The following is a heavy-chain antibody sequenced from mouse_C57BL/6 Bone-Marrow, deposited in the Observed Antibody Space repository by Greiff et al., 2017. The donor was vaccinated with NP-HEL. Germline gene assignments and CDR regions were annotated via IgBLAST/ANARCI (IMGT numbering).Heavy chain of an antibody. Sequence: VQLQQPGAELVRPGSSVKLSCKASGYTFTSYWMDWVKQRPGQGLEWIGNIYPSDSETHYNQKFKDKATLTVDKSSSTAYMQLSSLTSEDSAVYYCAREGGNYVSFAYWGQGTLVTVSA. D-gene: IGHD2-1*01. CDR1: GYTFTSYW. CDR3: AREGGNYVSFAY. V-gene: IGHV1-61*01. CDR2: IYPSDSET. J-gene: IGHJ3*01.